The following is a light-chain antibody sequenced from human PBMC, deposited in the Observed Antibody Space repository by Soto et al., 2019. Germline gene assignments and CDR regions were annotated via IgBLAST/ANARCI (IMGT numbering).Light chain of an antibody. J-gene: IGLJ1*01. CDR3: ISYTSSSTYV. CDR1: SSDVGGYNF. Sequence: QSVLTQPASVSGSPGQSITVSCTGTSSDVGGYNFVSWYQQHPVKAPKLMIYDVSHRPSGVSNRFSGSKSDNTASLTISGLQAEHEADYHCISYTSSSTYVFGTGTKVTVL. CDR2: DVS. V-gene: IGLV2-14*03.